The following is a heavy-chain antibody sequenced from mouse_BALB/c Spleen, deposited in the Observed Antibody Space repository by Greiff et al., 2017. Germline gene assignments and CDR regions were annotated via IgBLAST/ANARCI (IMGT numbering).Heavy chain of an antibody. Sequence: EVKLVESGGGLVQPGGSRKLSCAASGFTFSSFGMHWVRQAPEKGLEWVAYISSGSSTIYYADTVKGRFTISRDNPKNTLFLQMTSLRSEDTAMYYCARSESLTGTFAYWGQGTLVTVSA. CDR2: ISSGSSTI. CDR3: ARSESLTGTFAY. V-gene: IGHV5-17*02. CDR1: GFTFSSFG. J-gene: IGHJ3*01. D-gene: IGHD4-1*01.